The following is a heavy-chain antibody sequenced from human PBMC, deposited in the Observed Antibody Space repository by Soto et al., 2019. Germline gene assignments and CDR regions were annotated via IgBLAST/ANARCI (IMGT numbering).Heavy chain of an antibody. CDR2: IIPIFGTA. J-gene: IGHJ6*02. D-gene: IGHD1-7*01. V-gene: IGHV1-69*12. CDR1: GGTFSSYA. Sequence: QVQLVQSGAEVKKPGSSVKVSCKASGGTFSSYAISWVRQAPGQGLEWMGGIIPIFGTANYAQKFQGRVTITADESTSTAYMELSSLRSEDTVVYYCASHGITGTWVYYYVMDVWGQGTTVTVSS. CDR3: ASHGITGTWVYYYVMDV.